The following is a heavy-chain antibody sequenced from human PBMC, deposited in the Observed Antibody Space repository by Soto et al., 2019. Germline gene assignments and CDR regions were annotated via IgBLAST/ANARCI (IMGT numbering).Heavy chain of an antibody. V-gene: IGHV4-30-4*01. J-gene: IGHJ6*02. CDR3: AKGNMVRGPGPYYSYGMDV. Sequence: QVQLQESGPGLVKPSQTLSLTCTVSGGSISSGDYYWRWIRQPPGKGLVWIGYIYYSGSTYYNPSLKSRVTISGDTSKTQFSLKLSSVTAADTAVYYCAKGNMVRGPGPYYSYGMDVWGQGTTVTVSS. D-gene: IGHD3-10*01. CDR1: GGSISSGDYY. CDR2: IYYSGST.